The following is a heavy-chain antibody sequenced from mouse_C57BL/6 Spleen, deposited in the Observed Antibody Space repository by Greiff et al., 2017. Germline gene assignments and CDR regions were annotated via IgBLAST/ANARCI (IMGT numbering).Heavy chain of an antibody. CDR3: ARSGDYGGDWWYFDV. CDR1: GYTFTSYW. J-gene: IGHJ1*03. Sequence: VQLQQPGTELVKPGASVKLSCKASGYTFTSYWMPWVKQRPGQGLEWIGNINPSNGGTNYNEKFKSKATLTVDKSSSTAYMQLSSLTSEDSAVYYCARSGDYGGDWWYFDVWGTGTTVTVSS. CDR2: INPSNGGT. V-gene: IGHV1-53*01. D-gene: IGHD2-4*01.